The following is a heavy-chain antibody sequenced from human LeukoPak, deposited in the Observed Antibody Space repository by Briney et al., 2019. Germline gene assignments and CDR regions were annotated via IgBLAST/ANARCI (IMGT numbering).Heavy chain of an antibody. Sequence: GGSLRLSCAASGFSFGTYNMNWVRQAPGKGLEWISYISLSSTTIHYADSVKGRFTISRDNAKNSLYLQMNSLRDEDTALYFCARVYATSRYDDFDVWGQGTLVTVSS. V-gene: IGHV3-48*02. CDR1: GFSFGTYN. CDR2: ISLSSTTI. CDR3: ARVYATSRYDDFDV. J-gene: IGHJ3*01. D-gene: IGHD2-8*01.